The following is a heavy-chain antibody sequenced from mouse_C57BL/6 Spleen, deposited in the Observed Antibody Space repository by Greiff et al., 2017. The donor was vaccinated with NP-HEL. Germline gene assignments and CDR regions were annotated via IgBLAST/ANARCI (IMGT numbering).Heavy chain of an antibody. D-gene: IGHD1-1*01. J-gene: IGHJ4*01. CDR3: ARSGSKGAMDY. CDR2: IYPGDGDT. CDR1: GYAFSSSW. Sequence: QVQPQQSGPELVKPGASVKISCKASGYAFSSSWMNWVKQRPGKGLEWIGRIYPGDGDTNYNGKFKGKATLTADKSSSTAYMQLSSLTSEDSAVYFCARSGSKGAMDYWGQGTSVTVSS. V-gene: IGHV1-82*01.